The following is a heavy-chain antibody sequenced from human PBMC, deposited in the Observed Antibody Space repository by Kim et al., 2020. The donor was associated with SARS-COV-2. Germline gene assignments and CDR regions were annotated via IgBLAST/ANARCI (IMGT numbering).Heavy chain of an antibody. CDR3: TRNGGGLDY. CDR1: GYTFITYD. V-gene: IGHV1-3*01. CDR2: IHVGNGNT. J-gene: IGHJ4*02. D-gene: IGHD3-10*01. Sequence: ASVKVSCKASGYTFITYDLFWVRQAPGQSLEYMGWIHVGNGNTQYPQNFQGRVTITRDTSASTAYMELNNLRSEDTAVYYCTRNGGGLDYWGQGTLVTVSS.